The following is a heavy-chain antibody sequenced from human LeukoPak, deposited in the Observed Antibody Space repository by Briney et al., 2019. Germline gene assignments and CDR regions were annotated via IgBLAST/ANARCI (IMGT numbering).Heavy chain of an antibody. V-gene: IGHV3-23*01. Sequence: PGGSLRLSCAASGFTFSTCAMSWVRQAPGKGLEWVSTTSGGGRSTDYADSVKGQFTISRGNSKNTLYLQMNSLRAEDTAVYYCARERYFDYWGQGTLVTVSS. J-gene: IGHJ4*02. CDR3: ARERYFDY. CDR2: TSGGGRST. CDR1: GFTFSTCA.